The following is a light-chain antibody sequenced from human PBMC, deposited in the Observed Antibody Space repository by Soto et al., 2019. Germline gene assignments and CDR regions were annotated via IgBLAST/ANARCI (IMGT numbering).Light chain of an antibody. V-gene: IGKV3-15*01. J-gene: IGKJ1*01. Sequence: EIVMTQSPATLSVSPGERATLSCRASQSVSSKVAWYQQKPGQAPRLLIYGASTRATGIPARFSGSGSGTEFTLTISSLQSEDFAVYYCQQYGSSEDKGTFGQGTKVDIK. CDR1: QSVSSK. CDR3: QQYGSSEDKGT. CDR2: GAS.